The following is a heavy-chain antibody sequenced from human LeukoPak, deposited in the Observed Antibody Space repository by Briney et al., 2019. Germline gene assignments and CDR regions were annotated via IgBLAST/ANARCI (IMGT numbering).Heavy chain of an antibody. CDR2: INHSGST. CDR1: GGSFSGYY. J-gene: IGHJ4*02. D-gene: IGHD6-6*01. Sequence: SETLSLTCAVYGGSFSGYYWSWIRQPPGKGLEWIGEINHSGSTNYNPSLKSRVTISVDTSKNQFSLKLISVTAADTAVYYCARVNIAARRNGFFDYWGQGTLVTVSS. CDR3: ARVNIAARRNGFFDY. V-gene: IGHV4-34*01.